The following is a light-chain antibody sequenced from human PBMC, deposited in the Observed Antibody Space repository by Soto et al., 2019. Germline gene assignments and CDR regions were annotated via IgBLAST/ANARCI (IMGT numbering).Light chain of an antibody. CDR3: QQTYSIPWT. CDR2: ATS. J-gene: IGKJ1*01. Sequence: DIQMTQSPSSLSASVGDRVTITCRASQIISAYLSWYQQRPGKAPELLIYATSTLQSGVPSRFSGSGSGTDFTLAISSLQPEDFGTYYCQQTYSIPWTFGQGTKVEIK. CDR1: QIISAY. V-gene: IGKV1-39*01.